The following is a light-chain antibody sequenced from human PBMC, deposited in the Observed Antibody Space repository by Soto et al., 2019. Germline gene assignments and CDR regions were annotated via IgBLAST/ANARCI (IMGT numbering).Light chain of an antibody. Sequence: VVMTQSPLSLPVTLGQPASISCRSNQSLVHSDGIAYFSWFQQRPGRSPRRLIYKVSNRDSGVPARFSGSGSGTDFALKISRVEAEDVRLYYCMQWTLLPITFSEVRLLEIK. J-gene: IGKJ5*01. V-gene: IGKV2-30*02. CDR2: KVS. CDR1: QSLVHSDGIAY. CDR3: MQWTLLPIT.